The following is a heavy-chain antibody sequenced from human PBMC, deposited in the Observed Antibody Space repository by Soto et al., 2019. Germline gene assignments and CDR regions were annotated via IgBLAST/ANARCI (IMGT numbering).Heavy chain of an antibody. J-gene: IGHJ4*02. CDR2: IYHSGST. V-gene: IGHV4-30-2*01. CDR3: AKCITALGPIDY. D-gene: IGHD6-6*01. CDR1: SGSISSGGYS. Sequence: SDTLSLTCGVSSGSISSGGYSWILIRQPPGKGLEWIGYIYHSGSTYYNPSLKSRVTISVDRSKNQFSLKLSSVTAADTAVYYCAKCITALGPIDYWGQGTLVTVSS.